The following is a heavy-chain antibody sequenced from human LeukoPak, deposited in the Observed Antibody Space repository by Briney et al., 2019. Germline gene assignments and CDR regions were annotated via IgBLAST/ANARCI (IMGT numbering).Heavy chain of an antibody. V-gene: IGHV3-7*03. CDR1: GFRLQSYW. D-gene: IGHD3-3*01. Sequence: GGSLRLSCAGSGFRLQSYWMSWVRQAPGKGPEWVAKIKTDGSEKYYVDSVKGRFTISRDNAKNSLYLQMESLRAEDTAVYYCAKDTGSPADAITMEDNAFDIWGQGTMVTVSS. CDR3: AKDTGSPADAITMEDNAFDI. CDR2: IKTDGSEK. J-gene: IGHJ3*02.